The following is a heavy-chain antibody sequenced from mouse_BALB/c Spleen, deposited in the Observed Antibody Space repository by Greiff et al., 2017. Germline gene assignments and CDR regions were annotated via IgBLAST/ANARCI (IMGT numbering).Heavy chain of an antibody. CDR2: ISSGGSYT. Sequence: DVKLVESGGGLVKPGGSLKLSCAASGFTFSSYTMSWVRQTPEKRLEWVATISSGGSYTYYPDSVKGRFTISRDNAKNTLYLQMSSLKSEDTAMYYCTRDHYYGSGTWYFDVWGAGTTVTVSS. CDR3: TRDHYYGSGTWYFDV. J-gene: IGHJ1*01. D-gene: IGHD1-1*01. CDR1: GFTFSSYT. V-gene: IGHV5-6-4*01.